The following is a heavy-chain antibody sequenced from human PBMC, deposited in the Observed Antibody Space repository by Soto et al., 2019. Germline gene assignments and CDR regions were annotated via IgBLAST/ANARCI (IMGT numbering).Heavy chain of an antibody. V-gene: IGHV1-69*02. CDR2: IIPILGIA. Sequence: SVKVSCKASGGTFSSYTISWVRQAPVQGLEWMGRIIPILGIANYAQKFQGRVTITADKSTSTAYMELSSLRSEDTAVYYCAVGGYSYGYSSYYYGMDVWGQATTVTGSS. CDR3: AVGGYSYGYSSYYYGMDV. CDR1: GGTFSSYT. D-gene: IGHD5-18*01. J-gene: IGHJ6*02.